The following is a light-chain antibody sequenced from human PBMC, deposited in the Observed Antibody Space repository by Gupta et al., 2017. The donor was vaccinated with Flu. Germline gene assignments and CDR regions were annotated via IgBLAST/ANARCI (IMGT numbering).Light chain of an antibody. J-gene: IGKJ4*01. Sequence: DIVLNQSPDSLAVSLGERATINCKSSQSVLKTSNNMNYLAWYQQKPGQPPKLLIYWASTRESGVPDRFSGSGFGTDFTLTISSLQAEDVAVYYCQQYYTPFLTFGGGTKVEIK. CDR2: WAS. V-gene: IGKV4-1*01. CDR3: QQYYTPFLT. CDR1: QSVLKTSNNMNY.